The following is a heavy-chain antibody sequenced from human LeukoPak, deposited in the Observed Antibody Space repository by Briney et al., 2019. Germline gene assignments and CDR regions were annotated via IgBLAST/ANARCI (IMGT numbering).Heavy chain of an antibody. D-gene: IGHD5-12*01. CDR2: IYSSGSN. V-gene: IGHV4-4*07. J-gene: IGHJ4*02. CDR3: AREPTSGREPTSGRPLDY. Sequence: SETLSLTCTVSGGSISGYFWSWIRQPAGKGLEWIGRIYSSGSNNYNPSLKSRVTMSLDTSKNHFSLNLTSVTAADTAVHYCAREPTSGREPTSGRPLDYWGQGTLVTVSS. CDR1: GGSISGYF.